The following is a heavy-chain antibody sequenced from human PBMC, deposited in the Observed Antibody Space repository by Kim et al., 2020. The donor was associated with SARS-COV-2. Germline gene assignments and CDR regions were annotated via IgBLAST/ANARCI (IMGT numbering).Heavy chain of an antibody. CDR2: SSGSGDNT. CDR1: GFTFSTYA. CDR3: ATVDRGALASTSYYVMDV. V-gene: IGHV3-23*01. J-gene: IGHJ6*02. Sequence: GGSLRLSCAASGFTFSTYAMSWVRQAPGKGLEWVSASSGSGDNTYYADSAKGRFTISRDNSKNTVYLQMNSLRAEDTAVYYCATVDRGALASTSYYVMDVWGQGTTVAVSS. D-gene: IGHD6-19*01.